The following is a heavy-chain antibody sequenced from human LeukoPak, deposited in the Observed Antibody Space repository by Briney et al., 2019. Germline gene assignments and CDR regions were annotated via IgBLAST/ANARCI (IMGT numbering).Heavy chain of an antibody. CDR3: ARDLRIQLWTAFDY. CDR2: INWNGGST. J-gene: IGHJ4*02. CDR1: GFTFDDYG. V-gene: IGHV3-20*04. D-gene: IGHD5-18*01. Sequence: GGSLRLSCAASGFTFDDYGMSWVRQAPGKGLEWVSGINWNGGSTGYADSVKGRFTISRDNAKNSLYLQMNSLRAEDTALYYCARDLRIQLWTAFDYWSQGTLVTVSS.